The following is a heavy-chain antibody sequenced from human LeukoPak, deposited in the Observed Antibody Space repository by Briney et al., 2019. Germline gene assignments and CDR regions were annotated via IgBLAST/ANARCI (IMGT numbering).Heavy chain of an antibody. CDR2: IRPDGSST. CDR3: AAGRSGSNVLWNF. Sequence: GGSLRLSCAASGFTFNTYWMHWVRQAPGKGLVWVSRIRPDGSSTNYADAVKGRFTISRDNAKNTVYLQMNSLRVEDTAVYYCAAGRSGSNVLWNFWGQGTLVTVSS. CDR1: GFTFNTYW. D-gene: IGHD1-26*01. J-gene: IGHJ4*02. V-gene: IGHV3-74*01.